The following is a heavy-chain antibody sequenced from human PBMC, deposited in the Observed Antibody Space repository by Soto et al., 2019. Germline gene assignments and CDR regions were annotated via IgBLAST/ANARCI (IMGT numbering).Heavy chain of an antibody. D-gene: IGHD5-12*01. CDR3: ARAGMGGYDTLFDY. V-gene: IGHV4-61*08. J-gene: IGHJ4*02. Sequence: SETLSLTCTVSGGSISSGDYYWSWIRQPPGKGLEWIGYIYYSGSTNYNPSLKSRVTISVDTSKNQFSLKLSSVTAADTAVYYCARAGMGGYDTLFDYWGQGTLVTVSS. CDR1: GGSISSGDYY. CDR2: IYYSGST.